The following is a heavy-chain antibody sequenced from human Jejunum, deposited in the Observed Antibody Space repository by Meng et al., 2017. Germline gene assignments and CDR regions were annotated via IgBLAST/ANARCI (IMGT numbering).Heavy chain of an antibody. V-gene: IGHV3-49*04. Sequence: GGSLRLSCEASGITFSYAWIIWVRQAPGKGLEWVGFIRRKDYGATTNYAASVRGRFTISRDDSTSIAYLQMSSLKTEDTAVYYCTREASFYDYGWGSYRTDAFDIWGRGTMVTVSS. D-gene: IGHD3-16*02. CDR3: TREASFYDYGWGSYRTDAFDI. CDR2: IRRKDYGATT. J-gene: IGHJ3*02. CDR1: GITFSYAW.